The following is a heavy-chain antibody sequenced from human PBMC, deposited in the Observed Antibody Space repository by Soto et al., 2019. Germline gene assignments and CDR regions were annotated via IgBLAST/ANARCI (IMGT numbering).Heavy chain of an antibody. V-gene: IGHV4-39*01. D-gene: IGHD2-15*01. Sequence: LQLQESGPGLVKPSETLSLTCTVSGVSISSSSYYWGWIRHPPGKGLEWIGSIYYSGSTYYNPSLKSRVTISVDTSKNQFARKLSSVTAADTAVYYCARHTPAISISDHWGQVTLVTVSS. CDR3: ARHTPAISISDH. CDR2: IYYSGST. J-gene: IGHJ4*02. CDR1: GVSISSSSYY.